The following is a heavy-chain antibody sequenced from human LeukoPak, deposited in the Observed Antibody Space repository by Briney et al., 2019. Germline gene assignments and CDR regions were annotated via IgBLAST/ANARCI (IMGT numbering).Heavy chain of an antibody. CDR2: IRYDGSDK. CDR3: SRGYDKNYLNY. J-gene: IGHJ4*02. D-gene: IGHD3-22*01. CDR1: GFTFDSYA. Sequence: PGGSLRLSCDASGFTFDSYAMHCVRQVPGKGLQWVAFIRYDGSDKYYADSVKGRFTISRDNSKNTLYLQLNSLIPDDMAVYYSSRGYDKNYLNYWGQGTLVTVST. V-gene: IGHV3-30*02.